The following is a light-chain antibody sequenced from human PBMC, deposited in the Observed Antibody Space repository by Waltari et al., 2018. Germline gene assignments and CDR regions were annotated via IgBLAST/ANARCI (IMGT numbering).Light chain of an antibody. Sequence: SYELTQPPSVSVSPGQTARITCSGGALPSQYAYWYQQRPGQAPMLMIYQDTQRPSEIPERFSGSSSGTTVTLTISEVQAEDEADYYCQSADGSGTYVVFGGGTKLTVL. J-gene: IGLJ2*01. CDR1: ALPSQY. V-gene: IGLV3-25*03. CDR2: QDT. CDR3: QSADGSGTYVV.